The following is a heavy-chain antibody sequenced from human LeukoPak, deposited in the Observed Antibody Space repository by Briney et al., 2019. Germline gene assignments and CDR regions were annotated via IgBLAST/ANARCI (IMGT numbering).Heavy chain of an antibody. V-gene: IGHV3-30*04. CDR1: GFTFSSYA. D-gene: IGHD3-22*01. CDR3: ARGGAGYDSSGYFHDY. J-gene: IGHJ4*02. Sequence: QPGRSLRLSCAASGFTFSSYAMHWVRQAPGKGLEWVAVISYDGSNKYYADSVKGRFTISRDNSKNTLYLQMNSLRAEDTPVYYCARGGAGYDSSGYFHDYWGQGTLVTVSS. CDR2: ISYDGSNK.